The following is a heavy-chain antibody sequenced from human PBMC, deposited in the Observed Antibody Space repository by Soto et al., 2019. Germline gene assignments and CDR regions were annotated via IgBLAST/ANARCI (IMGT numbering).Heavy chain of an antibody. CDR3: TRVHYDFWSGYYTGFLGYFDY. V-gene: IGHV3-49*03. CDR1: GFTFGDYA. J-gene: IGHJ4*02. CDR2: IRSKAYGGTT. D-gene: IGHD3-3*01. Sequence: GGSLRLSCTASGFTFGDYAMSWFRQAPGKGLEWVGFIRSKAYGGTTEYAASVKGRFTISRDDSKSIAYLQMNSLKTEDTAVYYCTRVHYDFWSGYYTGFLGYFDYWGQGTLVTVS.